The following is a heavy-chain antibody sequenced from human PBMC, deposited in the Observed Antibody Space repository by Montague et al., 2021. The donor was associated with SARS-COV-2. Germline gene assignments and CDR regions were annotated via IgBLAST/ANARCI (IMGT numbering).Heavy chain of an antibody. D-gene: IGHD5-12*01. V-gene: IGHV4-61*02. CDR3: ARAHSGSWAHLDN. CDR2: IYTSGTT. J-gene: IGHJ4*02. CDR1: GGSISSGSYY. Sequence: TLSLTCTVSGGSISSGSYYWSWIRQPAGKGLEWIGRIYTSGTTDYSFSLKSRVTISVDTSKNQFSLKLTSVTAADTAVYYCARAHSGSWAHLDNWGQGILVTVS.